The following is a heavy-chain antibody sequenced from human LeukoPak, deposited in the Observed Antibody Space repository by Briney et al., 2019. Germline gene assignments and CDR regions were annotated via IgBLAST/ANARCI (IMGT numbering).Heavy chain of an antibody. Sequence: GASVKVSCKASGGTFSSYAISWVRQAPGQGLEWMGGIIPIFGTANYAQKFQGRVTITADKSTSTAYMELSSLRSEDTAVYYCARVGGGPLEWFGESEHFDSWGQGTQVTVSA. J-gene: IGHJ4*02. CDR1: GGTFSSYA. CDR3: ARVGGGPLEWFGESEHFDS. D-gene: IGHD3-10*01. V-gene: IGHV1-69*06. CDR2: IIPIFGTA.